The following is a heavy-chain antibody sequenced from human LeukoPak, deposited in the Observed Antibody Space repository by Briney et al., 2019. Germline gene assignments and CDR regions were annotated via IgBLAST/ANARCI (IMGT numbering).Heavy chain of an antibody. J-gene: IGHJ4*02. CDR3: ARDYRDVLLWFGELSK. CDR2: ISGYNGKT. V-gene: IGHV1-18*01. D-gene: IGHD3-10*01. CDR1: GYSFTSYG. Sequence: SVKVSCKAYGYSFTSYGITWVRQAPGQGLEWMGWISGYNGKTNYAQKLQGRVTMTTDTSTSTAYMELRSLRSDDTAVYYCARDYRDVLLWFGELSKWGQGTLVTVSS.